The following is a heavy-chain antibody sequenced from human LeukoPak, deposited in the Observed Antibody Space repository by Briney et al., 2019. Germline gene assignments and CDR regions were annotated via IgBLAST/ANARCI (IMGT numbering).Heavy chain of an antibody. CDR1: GGTFSSYA. CDR3: AMDTVVTLSLPYYYMDV. J-gene: IGHJ6*03. D-gene: IGHD4-23*01. Sequence: ASVKVSCKASGGTFSSYAISWVRQAPGQGLEWMGGIIPIFGTANYAQKFQGRVTITTDESTSTAYMELNSLRSEDAAVYYCAMDTVVTLSLPYYYMDVWGKGTTVTVSS. V-gene: IGHV1-69*05. CDR2: IIPIFGTA.